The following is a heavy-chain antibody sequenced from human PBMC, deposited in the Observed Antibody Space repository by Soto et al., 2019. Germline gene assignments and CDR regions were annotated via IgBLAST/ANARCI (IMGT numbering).Heavy chain of an antibody. CDR1: GGSISSGGYY. D-gene: IGHD3-22*01. J-gene: IGHJ5*02. V-gene: IGHV4-31*01. CDR3: ASVYSSGYYHWFDP. Sequence: QVQLQESGPGLVKPSQTLSLTCTVSGGSISSGGYYWSWIRQHPGKGLEWIGYIYYSGSTYYNPSLNSLVTISVDKSKNQFSLKLSSVTAADTAVYYCASVYSSGYYHWFDPWGQGTLVTVSS. CDR2: IYYSGST.